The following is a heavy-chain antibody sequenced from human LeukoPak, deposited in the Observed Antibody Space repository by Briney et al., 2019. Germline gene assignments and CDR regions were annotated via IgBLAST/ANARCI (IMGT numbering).Heavy chain of an antibody. V-gene: IGHV1-2*02. J-gene: IGHJ6*02. CDR3: ARDGEIAAALPGRGKDV. D-gene: IGHD6-13*01. Sequence: ASVKVSCKASGYTFTGYYMQWVRQAPGQGLEWMGWINPNSGGTNYAQKFQGRVTMTRDTSISTAYMELSRLRSDDTAVYYCARDGEIAAALPGRGKDVWGQGTTVTVSS. CDR1: GYTFTGYY. CDR2: INPNSGGT.